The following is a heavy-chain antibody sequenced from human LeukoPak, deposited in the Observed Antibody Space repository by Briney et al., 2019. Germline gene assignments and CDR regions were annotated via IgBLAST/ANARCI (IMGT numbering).Heavy chain of an antibody. CDR3: AKDQTGYSSSWYGWAFDY. J-gene: IGHJ4*02. CDR1: GFTFSSYA. D-gene: IGHD6-13*01. Sequence: GGSLRLSCAASGFTFSSYAMSWVRQAPGKGLGWVSAISGSGGSIYYADSVKGRFTISRDNSKNTLYLQMNSLRAEDTAVYYCAKDQTGYSSSWYGWAFDYWGQGTLVTVSS. V-gene: IGHV3-23*01. CDR2: ISGSGGSI.